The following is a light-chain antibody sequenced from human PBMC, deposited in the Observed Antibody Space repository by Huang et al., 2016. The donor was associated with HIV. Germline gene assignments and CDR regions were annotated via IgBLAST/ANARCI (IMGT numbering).Light chain of an antibody. J-gene: IGKJ4*01. V-gene: IGKV3-15*01. Sequence: EIVLTQSPATLSLSPWERAALSCRATQSIKNNLAWYQQKPGQSPRLLIYGASTRATGIPARFRGSGSGTEFTLTINSLPSEDFAIYYCQQYNNWPPLLTFGGGTKVEIK. CDR2: GAS. CDR3: QQYNNWPPLLT. CDR1: QSIKNN.